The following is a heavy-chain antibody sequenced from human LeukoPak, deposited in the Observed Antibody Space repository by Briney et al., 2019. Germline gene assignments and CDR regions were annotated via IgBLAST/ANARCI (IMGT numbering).Heavy chain of an antibody. CDR1: GGSINSYY. CDR3: TRRCKDAYTLYCFDY. Sequence: SETLSLTCTVSGGSINSYYWSWIRQPPGKGLEWIGHMYYSGGTNYNPSLKSRVTISVDTSKNQFSLKLSSVTAADTAAYYCTRRCKDAYTLYCFDYWGQGTLVTVSS. J-gene: IGHJ4*02. D-gene: IGHD5-24*01. CDR2: MYYSGGT. V-gene: IGHV4-59*01.